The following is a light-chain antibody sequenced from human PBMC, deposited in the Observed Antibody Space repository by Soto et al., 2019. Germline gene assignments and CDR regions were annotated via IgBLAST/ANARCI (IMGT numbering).Light chain of an antibody. J-gene: IGKJ4*01. Sequence: DIQMTQSPSSLSASVGDRVTIACQSSHDVSRKLNWFQQKPGEAPKLLIYDASNLERGVPSRFSASGSGTDFTFTISSLQPEDVATYYCQQYNSMLSFGGGTEIELK. CDR2: DAS. CDR1: HDVSRK. CDR3: QQYNSMLS. V-gene: IGKV1-33*01.